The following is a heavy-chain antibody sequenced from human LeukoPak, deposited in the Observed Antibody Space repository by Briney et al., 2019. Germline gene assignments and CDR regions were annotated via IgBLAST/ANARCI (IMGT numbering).Heavy chain of an antibody. CDR2: ISGSGPRT. CDR1: GFTFSSYA. Sequence: GGSLRLSCAASGFTFSSYAMSWVRQAPVRGLEWVSAISGSGPRTYYADSVKGRFTISRDNSKNTLYLQMNSLRAEDTAVYYCARGRRDGYNDFDYWGQGTLVTVSS. D-gene: IGHD5-24*01. CDR3: ARGRRDGYNDFDY. V-gene: IGHV3-23*01. J-gene: IGHJ4*02.